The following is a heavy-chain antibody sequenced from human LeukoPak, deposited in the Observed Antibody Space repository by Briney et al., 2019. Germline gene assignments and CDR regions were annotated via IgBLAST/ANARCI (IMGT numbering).Heavy chain of an antibody. CDR1: GFAFSGYA. Sequence: GGSLRLSCAASGFAFSGYAMSWVRQAPGKGLEWFSAISDTGGSTYYADSVKGRFTISRDNSKNTLSLQMNSLRADDTAVYYCAKGSLAVRPYYFDYWGRDPWSPSPQ. D-gene: IGHD6-6*01. V-gene: IGHV3-23*01. CDR2: ISDTGGST. J-gene: IGHJ4*02. CDR3: AKGSLAVRPYYFDY.